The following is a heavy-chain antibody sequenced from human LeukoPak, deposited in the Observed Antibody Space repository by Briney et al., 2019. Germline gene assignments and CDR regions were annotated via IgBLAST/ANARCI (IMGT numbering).Heavy chain of an antibody. CDR3: ARTRQRGLDAFDI. J-gene: IGHJ3*02. Sequence: GGSLRLSCVASGFTFSTYWMHWVRQAPGKGLVWVSRVNTDGRSTGYADSVKGRFTISRDNAKNTLYLQMNSLRADDTAVYYCARTRQRGLDAFDIWGQGTMVTVSS. CDR2: VNTDGRST. V-gene: IGHV3-74*01. D-gene: IGHD2-2*01. CDR1: GFTFSTYW.